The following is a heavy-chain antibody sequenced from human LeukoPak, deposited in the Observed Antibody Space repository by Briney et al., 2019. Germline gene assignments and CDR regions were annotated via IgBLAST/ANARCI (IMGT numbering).Heavy chain of an antibody. CDR1: GFTFSSYA. Sequence: GGSLRLSCAASGFTFSSYAMHWVRQAPGKGLEWVAVISYDGSNKYYADSVKGRFTISRDNSKNTLYLQMNSLRAEDTAVYYCARSYYEYYYDSSGYYRPYFDYWGQGTLVTVSS. CDR2: ISYDGSNK. V-gene: IGHV3-30*04. CDR3: ARSYYEYYYDSSGYYRPYFDY. J-gene: IGHJ4*02. D-gene: IGHD3-22*01.